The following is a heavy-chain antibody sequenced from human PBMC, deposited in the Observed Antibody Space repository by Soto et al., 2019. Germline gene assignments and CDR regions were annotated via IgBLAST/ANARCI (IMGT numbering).Heavy chain of an antibody. J-gene: IGHJ4*02. CDR2: IIPIFGTA. CDR3: ARAKRSRLYFDY. Sequence: ASVKVSCKASGGTFSSYAISWVRQAPGQGLEWMGGIIPIFGTANYAQKSQGRVTITADESTSTAYMEMSSLRSEDTAVYYCARAKRSRLYFDYWGQGTLVTVSS. D-gene: IGHD4-17*01. V-gene: IGHV1-69*13. CDR1: GGTFSSYA.